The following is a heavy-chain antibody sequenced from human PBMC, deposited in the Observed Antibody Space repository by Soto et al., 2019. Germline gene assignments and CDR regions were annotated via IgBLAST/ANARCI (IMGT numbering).Heavy chain of an antibody. CDR2: IFNSGTT. CDR1: GASTVSHYH. J-gene: IGHJ4*02. D-gene: IGHD5-12*01. Sequence: SETLSLTCSVSGASTVSHYHWTWIRQPPGKGLEWMGYIFNSGTTFYNPSLTSRLSISMDTSGNHFSLELRSVTAADTAVYYCALAPGPTTGLDYWGQGTLVTAPQ. V-gene: IGHV4-31*02. CDR3: ALAPGPTTGLDY.